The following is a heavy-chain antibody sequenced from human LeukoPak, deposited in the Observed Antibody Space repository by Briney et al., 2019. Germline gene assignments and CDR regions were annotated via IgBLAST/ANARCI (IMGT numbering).Heavy chain of an antibody. V-gene: IGHV3-48*01. CDR2: ISSSSSTI. CDR1: GFTFSSYS. J-gene: IGHJ3*02. CDR3: ARVCSSTSCYRGALGAFDI. Sequence: GGSLRLSCAASGFTFSSYSMNWVRQAPGKGLEWVSYISSSSSTIYYADSVKGRFTISRDNSKNTLYLQMNSLRAEDTAVYYCARVCSSTSCYRGALGAFDIWGQGTMVTVSS. D-gene: IGHD2-2*02.